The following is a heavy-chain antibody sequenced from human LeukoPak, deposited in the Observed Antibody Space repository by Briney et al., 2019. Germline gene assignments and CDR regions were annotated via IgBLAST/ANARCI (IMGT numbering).Heavy chain of an antibody. CDR3: AKDLYVSGFYPTSLDD. CDR2: IRGDGTNK. V-gene: IGHV3-30*02. D-gene: IGHD3-22*01. Sequence: GGSLRLSCAASGFTVSTYGMHWVRQAPGKGLEWVAFIRGDGTNKYYADSVKGRFTISRANPKTTLSLHMDTLRSEDTAVYFCAKDLYVSGFYPTSLDDWGQGTLVTVSS. J-gene: IGHJ4*02. CDR1: GFTVSTYG.